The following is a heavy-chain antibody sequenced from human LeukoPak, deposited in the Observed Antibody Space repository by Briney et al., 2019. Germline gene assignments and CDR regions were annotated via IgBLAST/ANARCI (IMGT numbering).Heavy chain of an antibody. Sequence: PGGSLRLSCAASGFTSSSYSMNWVRQAPGKGLEWVSFISSSSSTIYYADSVKGRFTISRDNAKNSLYLQMNSLRAEDTAVYYCARVKDSSGWYVYFDYWGQGTLVTVSS. D-gene: IGHD6-19*01. J-gene: IGHJ4*02. V-gene: IGHV3-48*01. CDR2: ISSSSSTI. CDR1: GFTSSSYS. CDR3: ARVKDSSGWYVYFDY.